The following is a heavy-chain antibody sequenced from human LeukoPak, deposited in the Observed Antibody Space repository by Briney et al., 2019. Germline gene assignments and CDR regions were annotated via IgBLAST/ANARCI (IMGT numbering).Heavy chain of an antibody. Sequence: ASVKVSCTASGYTFTYYAIHWVRQAPGQRREWMGWINAGKGNTRYSQKFHDRVTVTKDTSANTAYMELSSLRLEDTAVHYCARDPLLTIAGLYYYIMDVWGQGTTVTVSS. V-gene: IGHV1-3*01. CDR1: GYTFTYYA. D-gene: IGHD1-26*01. CDR3: ARDPLLTIAGLYYYIMDV. CDR2: INAGKGNT. J-gene: IGHJ6*02.